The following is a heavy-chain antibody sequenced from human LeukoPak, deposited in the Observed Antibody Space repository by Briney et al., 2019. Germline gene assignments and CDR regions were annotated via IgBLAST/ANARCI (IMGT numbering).Heavy chain of an antibody. Sequence: SETLSLTCIVSGGSVSSSSYYWGWIRQHPGKGLEWIGYIYYSGSTYYNPSLKSRVTISVDKSKNQFSLKLSSVTAADTAVYYCASYYYDSSGYPYWGQGTLVTVSS. CDR1: GGSVSSSSYY. J-gene: IGHJ4*02. CDR3: ASYYYDSSGYPY. CDR2: IYYSGST. V-gene: IGHV4-61*05. D-gene: IGHD3-22*01.